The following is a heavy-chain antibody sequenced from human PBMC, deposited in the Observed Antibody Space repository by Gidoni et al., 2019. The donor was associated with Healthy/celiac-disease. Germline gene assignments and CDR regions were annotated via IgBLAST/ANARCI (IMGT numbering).Heavy chain of an antibody. D-gene: IGHD2-15*01. Sequence: ITLKESGPTQVQPTQTLTLTCTFTGFSLTTRGVDVGWIRQPPGKALEWLALIYCDDDKRYSPSLKSRLTITKDTSKNQLVLTMTNRDPVDTATYYCARYCSGGSCDPSYYFDSWGQGTLVTVSS. V-gene: IGHV2-5*02. CDR2: IYCDDDK. CDR3: ARYCSGGSCDPSYYFDS. CDR1: GFSLTTRGVD. J-gene: IGHJ4*02.